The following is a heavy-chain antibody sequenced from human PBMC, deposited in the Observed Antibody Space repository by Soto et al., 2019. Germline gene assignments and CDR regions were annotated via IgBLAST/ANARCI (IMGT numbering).Heavy chain of an antibody. CDR1: GYTFTRYD. Sequence: GASVKVSCKASGYTFTRYDINWVRQATGQGLEWMGWMNPNSGNTGYAQKFQGRVTMTRNTSISTAYMELSSLRSEDTAVYYCARVQDATYYYGSSGYQNGYYYYGMDVWGQGTTVTVSS. J-gene: IGHJ6*02. V-gene: IGHV1-8*01. D-gene: IGHD3-22*01. CDR2: MNPNSGNT. CDR3: ARVQDATYYYGSSGYQNGYYYYGMDV.